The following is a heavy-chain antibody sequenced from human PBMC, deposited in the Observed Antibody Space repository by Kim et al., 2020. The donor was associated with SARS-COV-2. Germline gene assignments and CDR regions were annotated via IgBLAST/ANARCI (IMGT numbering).Heavy chain of an antibody. V-gene: IGHV5-10-1*01. Sequence: GESLKISCKGSGYSFTSYWISWVRQMPGKGLEWMGRIDPSDSYTNYSPSFQGHVTISADKSISTAYLQWSSLKASDTAMYYCATTSEIPLDYGGNPYHWFDPWGQGTLVTVSS. CDR2: IDPSDSYT. CDR1: GYSFTSYW. J-gene: IGHJ5*02. D-gene: IGHD4-17*01. CDR3: ATTSEIPLDYGGNPYHWFDP.